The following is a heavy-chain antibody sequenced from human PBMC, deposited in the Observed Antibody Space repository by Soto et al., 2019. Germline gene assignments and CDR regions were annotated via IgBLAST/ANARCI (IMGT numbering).Heavy chain of an antibody. J-gene: IGHJ5*02. Sequence: QLQLQESGPGLVKPSETLSLTCTVSGGSISSSSYYWGWIRQPPGKGLEWIGSIYYSGSTYYNPSLKSRVAISVDTSKNQFSLQLSSVTAADTAVYYCARCGGGTCYSPYNWFDPWGQGTLVTVSS. D-gene: IGHD2-15*01. CDR3: ARCGGGTCYSPYNWFDP. CDR2: IYYSGST. CDR1: GGSISSSSYY. V-gene: IGHV4-39*01.